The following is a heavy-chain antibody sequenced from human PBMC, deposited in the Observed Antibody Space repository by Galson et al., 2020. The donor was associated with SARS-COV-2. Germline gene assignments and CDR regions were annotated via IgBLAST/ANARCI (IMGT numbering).Heavy chain of an antibody. Sequence: GGSLRLSCPASGLTFSSSWMHCVRQAPGKGLVWVSRLNSDGSSTSSAASVKGRFTISRDNANNTLYLQMNSLRAEDTAVYYCARDYYDSSGVIYYYYYYGMDVWGQGTTVTVAS. V-gene: IGHV3-74*01. J-gene: IGHJ6*02. CDR2: LNSDGSST. D-gene: IGHD3-22*01. CDR3: ARDYYDSSGVIYYYYYYGMDV. CDR1: GLTFSSSW.